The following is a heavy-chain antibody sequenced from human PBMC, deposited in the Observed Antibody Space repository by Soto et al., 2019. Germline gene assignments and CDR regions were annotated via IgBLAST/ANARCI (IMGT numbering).Heavy chain of an antibody. CDR2: ISSSSSYI. Sequence: PGGSLRLSCAASGFTFSSYSMNWVRQAPGKGLEWVSSISSSSSYIYYAESVKGRFTISRDNAKNSLYLQMNNLRAEDTAVYYCARDAFIYYDILTGYRAAPGDYGMDVWGQGTTVTVSS. J-gene: IGHJ6*02. V-gene: IGHV3-21*01. D-gene: IGHD3-9*01. CDR1: GFTFSSYS. CDR3: ARDAFIYYDILTGYRAAPGDYGMDV.